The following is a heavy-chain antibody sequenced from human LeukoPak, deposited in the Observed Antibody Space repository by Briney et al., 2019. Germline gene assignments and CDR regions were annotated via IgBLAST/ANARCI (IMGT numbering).Heavy chain of an antibody. D-gene: IGHD1-14*01. CDR3: ARSLTGTTDY. J-gene: IGHJ4*02. V-gene: IGHV1-2*02. CDR1: GYTFTGYY. CDR2: INPNSGAT. Sequence: GASVKVSCKASGYTFTGYYMHWVRQAPGQGLEWMGWINPNSGATNDAQKFQGRVTMNRNTSISTAYMELSRLRSDDTAVYYCARSLTGTTDYWGQGTLVTVSS.